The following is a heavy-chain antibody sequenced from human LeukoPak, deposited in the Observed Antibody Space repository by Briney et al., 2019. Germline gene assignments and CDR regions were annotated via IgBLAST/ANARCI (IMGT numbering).Heavy chain of an antibody. V-gene: IGHV3-33*03. CDR2: IWYDGSNK. CDR1: GFTFSSYG. J-gene: IGHJ4*02. D-gene: IGHD4-17*01. CDR3: AKGRGDYRLGY. Sequence: PGRSLRLSCAASGFTFSSYGMHWVRQAPGKGLEWVAVIWYDGSNKYYADSVKGRFTISRDNAKNSLYLQMNSLRAEDTALYYCAKGRGDYRLGYWGQGTLVTVSS.